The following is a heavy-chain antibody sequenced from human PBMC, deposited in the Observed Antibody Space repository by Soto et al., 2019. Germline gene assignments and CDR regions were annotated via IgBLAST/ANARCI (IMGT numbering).Heavy chain of an antibody. CDR2: IYYSGST. J-gene: IGHJ6*01. Sequence: KASETLSLTCTVSGASVSNEIYYWNWIRQPPGKGLEWIGYIYYSGSTNYKSSLKTRVTLSLDTSKNQFSLNLNSVTAADTAVYYCARGRDDNYYGMDVWSQGTTVTVSS. D-gene: IGHD1-1*01. CDR3: ARGRDDNYYGMDV. CDR1: GASVSNEIYY. V-gene: IGHV4-61*01.